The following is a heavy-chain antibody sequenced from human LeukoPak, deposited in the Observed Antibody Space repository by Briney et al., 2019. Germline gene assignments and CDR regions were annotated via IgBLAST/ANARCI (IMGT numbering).Heavy chain of an antibody. Sequence: SKTLSLTCTVSGGSISSSSYYWGWIRPPPGKGLEWIGSIYYSGSTYYNPSLKSRVTISVDTSKNQFSLKLSSVTAADTAVYYCECGSYYRRSRCAFDIWGQGTMVAVSS. D-gene: IGHD1-26*01. CDR1: GGSISSSSYY. CDR2: IYYSGST. V-gene: IGHV4-39*01. J-gene: IGHJ3*02. CDR3: ECGSYYRRSRCAFDI.